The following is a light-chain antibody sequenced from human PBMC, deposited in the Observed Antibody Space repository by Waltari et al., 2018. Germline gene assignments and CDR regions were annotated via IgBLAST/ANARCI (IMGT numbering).Light chain of an antibody. Sequence: QSALTQPASVSGSPAHSITISCTGTSSDVGGYHYVSWYQQHPGKAPKPMIYEVSNRPSGVSDRFSGSKSGNTASLTISGLQAEDEADYYCTSYTGGSTVFGGGTKLTVL. V-gene: IGLV2-14*01. J-gene: IGLJ3*02. CDR3: TSYTGGSTV. CDR2: EVS. CDR1: SSDVGGYHY.